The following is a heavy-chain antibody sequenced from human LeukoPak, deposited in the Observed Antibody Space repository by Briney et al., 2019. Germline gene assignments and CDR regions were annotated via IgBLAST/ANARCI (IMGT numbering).Heavy chain of an antibody. D-gene: IGHD4-23*01. Sequence: PGGSLRLSCAASGFTFSSYEMNWVRQAPGKGLEWVSYISSSGSTIYYADSVKGRFTISRDNAKNSLYLQMNSLRAEDTAVYYCARVLDYGGYFDYWGQGTLVTVSS. CDR1: GFTFSSYE. CDR3: ARVLDYGGYFDY. V-gene: IGHV3-48*03. CDR2: ISSSGSTI. J-gene: IGHJ4*02.